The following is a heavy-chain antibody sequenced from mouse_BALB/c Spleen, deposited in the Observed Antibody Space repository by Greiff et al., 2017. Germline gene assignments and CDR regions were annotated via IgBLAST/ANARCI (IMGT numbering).Heavy chain of an antibody. CDR2: ISYSGST. J-gene: IGHJ1*01. V-gene: IGHV3-2*02. CDR1: GYSITSDYA. D-gene: IGHD2-14*01. Sequence: EVKLVESGPGLVKPSQSLSLTCTVTGYSITSDYAWNWIRQFPGNKLEWMGYISYSGSTSYNPSLKSRISITRDTSKNQFFLQLNSVTTEDTATYYGTRRGYDGYWYFDVWGAGTTVTVSS. CDR3: TRRGYDGYWYFDV.